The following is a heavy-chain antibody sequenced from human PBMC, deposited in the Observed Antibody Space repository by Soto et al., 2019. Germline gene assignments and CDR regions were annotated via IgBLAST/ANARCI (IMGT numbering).Heavy chain of an antibody. Sequence: GGSLRLSCAASGFTFSDYAMSWVRQAPGKGLEWVSGISGRGHSTYYADSVKGRFTISRDASKNTLYLQMNSLRAEDTALYYCAKLRGSYYYYGIDVWGQGTTVTVSS. J-gene: IGHJ6*02. V-gene: IGHV3-23*01. D-gene: IGHD3-10*01. CDR3: AKLRGSYYYYGIDV. CDR1: GFTFSDYA. CDR2: ISGRGHST.